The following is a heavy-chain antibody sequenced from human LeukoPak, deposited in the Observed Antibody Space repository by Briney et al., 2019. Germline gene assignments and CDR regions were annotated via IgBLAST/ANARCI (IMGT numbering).Heavy chain of an antibody. CDR1: GYTFTSYD. Sequence: ASVKVSCKASGYTFTSYDINWVRQATGQGLEWMGWMNPNSGNTGYAQKFQGRVTMTTDTSTSTAYMELRSLRSDDTAVYYCARVSYPRYYFDYWGQGTLVTVSS. J-gene: IGHJ4*02. CDR3: ARVSYPRYYFDY. CDR2: MNPNSGNT. V-gene: IGHV1-8*01. D-gene: IGHD1-26*01.